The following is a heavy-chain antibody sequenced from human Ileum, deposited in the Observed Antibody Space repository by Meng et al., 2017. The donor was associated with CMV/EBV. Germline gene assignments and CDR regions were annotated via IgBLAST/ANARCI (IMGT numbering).Heavy chain of an antibody. CDR3: AREWGQSSGYDY. CDR1: GFTFSSSA. V-gene: IGHV3-30*04. CDR2: ISYDGSTQ. Sequence: GGSLRLSCAASGFTFSSSAMHWVRQGPGKGLEWVAVISYDGSTQYYADSVKGRFTISRDKSKNTLYVQMDSLRAEDTAVYYCAREWGQSSGYDYWGQGTLVTVSS. D-gene: IGHD3-22*01. J-gene: IGHJ4*02.